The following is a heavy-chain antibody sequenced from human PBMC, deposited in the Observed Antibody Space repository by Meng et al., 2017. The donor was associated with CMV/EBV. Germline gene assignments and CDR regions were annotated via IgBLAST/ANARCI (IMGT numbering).Heavy chain of an antibody. J-gene: IGHJ6*02. CDR2: MNPNSGNT. CDR1: GYTFTSYD. CDR3: ARGEGFDCISTSCYIYYYYYYGMDV. V-gene: IGHV1-8*03. D-gene: IGHD2-2*02. Sequence: ASAKVSCKASGYTFTSYDIKWVRQATGQGLEWMGWMNPNSGNTGYAKKFQGRVTITRNTSISTAYMELSSLRSEDTAVYYCARGEGFDCISTSCYIYYYYYYGMDVWGQGTTVTVSS.